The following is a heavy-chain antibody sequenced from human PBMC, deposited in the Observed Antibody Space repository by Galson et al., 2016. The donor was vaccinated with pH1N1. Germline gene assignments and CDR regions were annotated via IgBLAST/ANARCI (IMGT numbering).Heavy chain of an antibody. CDR2: VNNDGSST. D-gene: IGHD2-15*01. CDR1: GFIFTNYW. Sequence: SLRLSCAASGFIFTNYWMHWVRQAPGRGLVWLARVNNDGSSTNYADSVKGRFTLSRDNAKNTVFLEMGSLRAEDTGAYYCVRGRYCSGGSCYSPTAEYFQRWGRGTLLTVS. CDR3: VRGRYCSGGSCYSPTAEYFQR. J-gene: IGHJ1*01. V-gene: IGHV3-74*01.